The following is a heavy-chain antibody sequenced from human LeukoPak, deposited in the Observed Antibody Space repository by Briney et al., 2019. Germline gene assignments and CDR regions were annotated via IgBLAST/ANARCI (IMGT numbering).Heavy chain of an antibody. CDR2: ISGSNSYI. Sequence: GGSLRLSCAASGFTFSSYSMNWVRQAPGKGLEWVSSISGSNSYIYYADSMKGRFTISRDNAKNSLYLQMNSLRAEDTAVYYCGSYVRMIVVGNYFDYWGQGTLVTVSS. D-gene: IGHD3-22*01. V-gene: IGHV3-21*01. J-gene: IGHJ4*02. CDR3: GSYVRMIVVGNYFDY. CDR1: GFTFSSYS.